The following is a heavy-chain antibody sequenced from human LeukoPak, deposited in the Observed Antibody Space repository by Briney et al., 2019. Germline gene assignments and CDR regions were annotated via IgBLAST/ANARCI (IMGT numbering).Heavy chain of an antibody. CDR1: GYTFTSYY. Sequence: ASVKVSCKASGYTFTSYYMHWVRQAPGQGLEWMGIINPSGGSTSYAQKFQGRVTMTRDTSTSTVYMELSSLRSEDTAVYYCVRARGYCSGGSCKGIWFDPWGQGTLVTVSS. D-gene: IGHD2-15*01. J-gene: IGHJ5*02. CDR2: INPSGGST. CDR3: VRARGYCSGGSCKGIWFDP. V-gene: IGHV1-46*01.